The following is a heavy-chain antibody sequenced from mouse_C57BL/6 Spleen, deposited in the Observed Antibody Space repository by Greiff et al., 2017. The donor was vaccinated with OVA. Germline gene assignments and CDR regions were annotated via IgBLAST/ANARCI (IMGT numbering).Heavy chain of an antibody. V-gene: IGHV2-6*03. Sequence: QVQLKESGPGLVAPSQSLSITCTVSGFSLTSYGVHWVRQPPEKGLEWLVVIWSDGSTTYNSALKSRLSISKDNSKSQAFLKMNSLQTDDTAMYYCARPDSSGYGGFAYWGQGTLVTVSA. D-gene: IGHD3-2*02. CDR3: ARPDSSGYGGFAY. CDR1: GFSLTSYG. J-gene: IGHJ3*01. CDR2: IWSDGST.